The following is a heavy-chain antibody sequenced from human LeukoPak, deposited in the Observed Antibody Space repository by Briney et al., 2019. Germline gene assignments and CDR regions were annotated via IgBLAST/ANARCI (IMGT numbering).Heavy chain of an antibody. J-gene: IGHJ4*02. CDR1: GFTFGIYA. V-gene: IGHV3-48*01. CDR2: IGPSGSNI. D-gene: IGHD3-16*01. CDR3: GRGPFGWTVVDY. Sequence: PGGSLRLSCAASGFTFGIYAMNWVRQAPGKGLEWVSYIGPSGSNIYYPDSVKGRFTISRDNAKGSLYLQMNSLRAEDTAVYYCGRGPFGWTVVDYWGQGTLVTVSS.